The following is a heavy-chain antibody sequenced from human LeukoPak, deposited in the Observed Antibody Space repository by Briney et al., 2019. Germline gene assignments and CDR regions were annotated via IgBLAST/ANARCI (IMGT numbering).Heavy chain of an antibody. J-gene: IGHJ4*02. CDR3: ARDLVGLWFGELLSSELGY. Sequence: ASVKVSCKASGYTFTGYYMHWVRQAPGQGLEWMGRINPNSGGTNCAQKFQGRVTMTRDTSISTAYMELSRLRSDDTAVYYCARDLVGLWFGELLSSELGYWGQGTLVTVSS. CDR2: INPNSGGT. V-gene: IGHV1-2*06. D-gene: IGHD3-10*01. CDR1: GYTFTGYY.